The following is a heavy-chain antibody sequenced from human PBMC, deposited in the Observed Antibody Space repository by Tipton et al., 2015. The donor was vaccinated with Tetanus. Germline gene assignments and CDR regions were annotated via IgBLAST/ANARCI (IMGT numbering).Heavy chain of an antibody. CDR2: SWYDGTDK. Sequence: SLRLSCAASGFIFSSYGIHWVRQAPGKGLEWVAVSWYDGTDKYYADSVKGRFTISRGNSKNTLYLQMNSLRAEDTAVYYCAREADCSGGSPFSGDFDNWGQGTQVTVSS. CDR3: AREADCSGGSPFSGDFDN. CDR1: GFIFSSYG. D-gene: IGHD2-15*01. J-gene: IGHJ4*02. V-gene: IGHV3-33*01.